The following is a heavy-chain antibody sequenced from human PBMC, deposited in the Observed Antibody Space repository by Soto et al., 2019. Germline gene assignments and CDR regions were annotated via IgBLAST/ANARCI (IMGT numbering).Heavy chain of an antibody. V-gene: IGHV4-30-2*01. CDR1: GGSISSGGYS. J-gene: IGHJ3*02. Sequence: SETLSLTCAVSGGSISSGGYSWSWIRQPPGKGLEWMGYINHSGSTNYNPSLKSRVTISVDTSKDQFSLKLSPVTAADTAVYYCARDIQGYSYGSDGNDAFDIWGQGTMVTVSS. CDR3: ARDIQGYSYGSDGNDAFDI. D-gene: IGHD5-18*01. CDR2: INHSGST.